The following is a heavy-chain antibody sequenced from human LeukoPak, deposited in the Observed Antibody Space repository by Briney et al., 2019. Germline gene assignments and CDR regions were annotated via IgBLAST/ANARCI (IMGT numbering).Heavy chain of an antibody. Sequence: SETLSLTCSVSGVSISSGSNYWGWIRQPPGKTLEWIGSIYSSGNTYYNPSLKSRVIILIDTAKNHFSLNLSSVTAADTAVYYCARTHSSRYNWFDPWGQGTLVTVSS. J-gene: IGHJ5*02. CDR3: ARTHSSRYNWFDP. CDR1: GVSISSGSNY. V-gene: IGHV4-39*07. D-gene: IGHD6-13*01. CDR2: IYSSGNT.